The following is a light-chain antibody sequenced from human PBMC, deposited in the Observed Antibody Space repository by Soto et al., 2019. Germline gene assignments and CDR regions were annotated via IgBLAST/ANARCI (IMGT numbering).Light chain of an antibody. V-gene: IGLV2-14*03. J-gene: IGLJ1*01. CDR2: DVS. Sequence: QSALTQPASVSGSPGQSITISCTGTSSDVGGYNFVSWYQQHPGKAPKLMIYDVSNRPSGVSNRFSGSKSGNTASLTISGLQAEDEADYYCSSHTTTSTVYVFGTGTKLTV. CDR3: SSHTTTSTVYV. CDR1: SSDVGGYNF.